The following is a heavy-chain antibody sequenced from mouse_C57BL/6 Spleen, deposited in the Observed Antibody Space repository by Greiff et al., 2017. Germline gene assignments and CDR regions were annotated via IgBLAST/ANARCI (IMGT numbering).Heavy chain of an antibody. Sequence: EVKLMESGGGLVQPGGSLSLSCAASGFTFTDYYMSWVRQPPGKALEWLGFIRNKANGYTTEYSASVKCRFTISRDNSQSILYLQMNALRAEDSATYYCARYRGYFDYWGQGTTLTVSS. CDR3: ARYRGYFDY. CDR1: GFTFTDYY. CDR2: IRNKANGYTT. V-gene: IGHV7-3*01. J-gene: IGHJ2*01.